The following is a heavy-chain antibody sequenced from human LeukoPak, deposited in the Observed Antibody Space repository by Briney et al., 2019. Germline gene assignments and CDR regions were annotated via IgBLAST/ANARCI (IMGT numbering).Heavy chain of an antibody. Sequence: PGGSLRLSCAASGFTFDIYDMSWVRQAPGKGLEWVSEISSGGSAKYYADSVRGRFTISRDNSKKTLYLQMSSLRVEATVVYYCVGGDDGAYWGQGTLVTVSS. CDR2: ISSGGSAK. CDR3: VGGDDGAY. D-gene: IGHD4/OR15-4a*01. J-gene: IGHJ4*02. V-gene: IGHV3-48*03. CDR1: GFTFDIYD.